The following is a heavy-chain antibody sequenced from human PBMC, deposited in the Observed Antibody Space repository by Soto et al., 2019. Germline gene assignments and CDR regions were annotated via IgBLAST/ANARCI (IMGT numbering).Heavy chain of an antibody. CDR1: GGSFSGYY. CDR3: ARRYYYDSSGYLDY. V-gene: IGHV4-34*01. J-gene: IGHJ4*02. D-gene: IGHD3-22*01. Sequence: QVQLQQWGAGLLKPSETLSLTCAVYGGSFSGYYWSWIRQPPGKGLEWIGEINHSGSTNYNPSLKSRVTISVDTSNNQCSLKLSSVTAADTAVDYCARRYYYDSSGYLDYWGQGTLVTVSS. CDR2: INHSGST.